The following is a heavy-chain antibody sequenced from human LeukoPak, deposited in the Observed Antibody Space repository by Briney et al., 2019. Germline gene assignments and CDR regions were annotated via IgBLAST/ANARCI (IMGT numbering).Heavy chain of an antibody. J-gene: IGHJ6*02. V-gene: IGHV2-70*11. D-gene: IGHD6-19*01. Sequence: SGPALVNPTPTLTLTFTFSGFSLSTSGMCVSWIRQPPGKALEWLARIDWDDDKYYSTSLKTRLTISKDTSKNQVVLTVTNMDPVDTATYYCARGAVAGINYGMDVWGQGTTVTVSS. CDR1: GFSLSTSGMC. CDR3: ARGAVAGINYGMDV. CDR2: IDWDDDK.